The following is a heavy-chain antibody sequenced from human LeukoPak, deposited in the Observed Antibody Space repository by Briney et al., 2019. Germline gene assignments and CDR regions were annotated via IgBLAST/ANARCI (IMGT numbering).Heavy chain of an antibody. D-gene: IGHD3-22*01. J-gene: IGHJ4*02. V-gene: IGHV3-23*01. CDR3: AKRGVVIRVILVGFHKEAYYFDS. CDR2: ISDSGGRT. Sequence: QPGGSLRLSCAVSGITLSNYGMRWVRQAPGKGLEWVAGISDSGGRTNYADSVKGRFTISRDNPKNTIYLQMTSLRAEDTAVYFCAKRGVVIRVILVGFHKEAYYFDSWGQGALVTVSS. CDR1: GITLSNYG.